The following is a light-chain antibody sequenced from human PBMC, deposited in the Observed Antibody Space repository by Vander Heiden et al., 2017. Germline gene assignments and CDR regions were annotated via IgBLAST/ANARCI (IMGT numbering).Light chain of an antibody. Sequence: DIQMSQSPSSLSGSVGDRVTITCRASQSISSYLNWYQQKPGEAPKLLIYAASSFQTGVPARFSGSGSGTDFTLTISSLQPEDFATYYCQQSYSAPYTFGQGTKLEI. CDR3: QQSYSAPYT. J-gene: IGKJ2*01. CDR1: QSISSY. V-gene: IGKV1-39*01. CDR2: AAS.